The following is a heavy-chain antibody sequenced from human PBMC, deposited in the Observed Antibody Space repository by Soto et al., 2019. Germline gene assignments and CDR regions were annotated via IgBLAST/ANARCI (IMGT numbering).Heavy chain of an antibody. J-gene: IGHJ4*02. CDR1: GGSISSSSYY. CDR2: IYYSGST. D-gene: IGHD4-17*01. CDR3: ARQGTTVTIAYYFDY. Sequence: PSETLSLTCTVSGGSISSSSYYWGWIRQPPGKGLEWIGSIYYSGSTYYNPSLKSRVTISVDTSKNQFSLKLSSVTAADTAVYYCARQGTTVTIAYYFDYWGQGTLVTVSS. V-gene: IGHV4-39*01.